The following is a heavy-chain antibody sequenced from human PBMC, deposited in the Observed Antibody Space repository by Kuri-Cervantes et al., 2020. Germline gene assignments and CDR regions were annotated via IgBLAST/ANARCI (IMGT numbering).Heavy chain of an antibody. CDR1: GFTFSGYG. CDR2: ISSDGSEK. J-gene: IGHJ5*02. D-gene: IGHD3-16*01. Sequence: GESLKISCAASGFTFSGYGMHWVRQAPGKGLEWVAMISSDGSEKNYADSVKGRFTISRDNSKKTLYLQMNSLRVEDTALYYCAKVMRLRRANWFDPWGQGSLVTVSS. CDR3: AKVMRLRRANWFDP. V-gene: IGHV3-30*18.